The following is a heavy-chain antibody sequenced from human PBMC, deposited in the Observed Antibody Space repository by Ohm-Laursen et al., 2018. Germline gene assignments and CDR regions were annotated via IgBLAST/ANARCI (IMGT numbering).Heavy chain of an antibody. D-gene: IGHD1-14*01. CDR1: GDSVSSNSAS. CDR3: ARKTPTTSFDY. CDR2: TYYRSRWYN. J-gene: IGHJ4*02. V-gene: IGHV6-1*01. Sequence: QTLSLTCAISGDSVSSNSASWSWIRQSPSRGPEWLGRTYYRSRWYNDYAVSVKSRITIIPDTSKNQLSLQLNSVTPEDTAVYYCARKTPTTSFDYWGQGTLVTVSS.